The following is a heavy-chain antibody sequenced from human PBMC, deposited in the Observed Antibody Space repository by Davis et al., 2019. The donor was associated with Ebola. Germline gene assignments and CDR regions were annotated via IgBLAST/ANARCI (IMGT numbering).Heavy chain of an antibody. J-gene: IGHJ4*02. Sequence: GGSLRLSCAASGFTFRSYAMHWVRQAPGKGLEWVAVISDDGSNKYYADSVKARFTISRDNSKNTRCLQMNSLRAEDTAVYYCARSGAPLNFDYWGQGTLVTVSS. CDR2: ISDDGSNK. V-gene: IGHV3-30*04. CDR3: ARSGAPLNFDY. CDR1: GFTFRSYA. D-gene: IGHD3-10*01.